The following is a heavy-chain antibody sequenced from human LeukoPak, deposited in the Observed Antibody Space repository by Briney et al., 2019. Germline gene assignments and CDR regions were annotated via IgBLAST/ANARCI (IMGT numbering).Heavy chain of an antibody. CDR2: IYTGGNT. CDR3: ASPSSGQSFDI. V-gene: IGHV3-53*01. CDR1: GFIVSSNY. Sequence: PGGSLRLSCAASGFIVSSNYMNWVRQAPGKGLEWVSVIYTGGNTYYADSVKGRFTISRDNSKNTLHLQMHSLRAEDTAVYYCASPSSGQSFDIWGQGTMVTVSS. D-gene: IGHD6-19*01. J-gene: IGHJ3*02.